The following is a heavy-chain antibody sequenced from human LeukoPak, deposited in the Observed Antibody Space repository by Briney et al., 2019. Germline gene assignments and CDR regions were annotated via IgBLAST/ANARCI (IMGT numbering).Heavy chain of an antibody. CDR2: ISSSSSYI. J-gene: IGHJ4*02. V-gene: IGHV3-21*01. CDR3: ARDGVIAATGTEFDC. Sequence: PGGSLRLSCAASGFTFSSYSMNWVRQAPGKGLEWVSSISSSSSYIYYADSVKGRFTISRDNAKNTLYLQMNSLRAEDTALYYCARDGVIAATGTEFDCWGQGTLVTVSS. D-gene: IGHD6-13*01. CDR1: GFTFSSYS.